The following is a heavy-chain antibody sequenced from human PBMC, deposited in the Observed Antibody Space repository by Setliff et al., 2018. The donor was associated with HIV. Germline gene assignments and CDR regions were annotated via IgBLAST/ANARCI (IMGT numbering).Heavy chain of an antibody. J-gene: IGHJ1*01. V-gene: IGHV1-18*01. CDR2: ISAYNGNT. Sequence: GASVKVSCKASGYTFTTYGISWVRQAPGQGLEWMGWISAYNGNTNYAQNLQGRVTMTTDTSTSTAYMELRSLRPDDTAMYYCARDGGPYCGGDCHLFRLPFQHWGQGTLVTVSS. CDR1: GYTFTTYG. CDR3: ARDGGPYCGGDCHLFRLPFQH. D-gene: IGHD2-21*02.